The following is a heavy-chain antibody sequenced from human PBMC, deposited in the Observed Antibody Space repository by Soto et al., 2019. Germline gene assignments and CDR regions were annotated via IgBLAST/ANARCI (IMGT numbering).Heavy chain of an antibody. J-gene: IGHJ6*03. CDR1: GYTFTSYD. CDR2: MNPNSGNT. Sequence: QVQLVQSGAEVKKPGASVKVSCKASGYTFTSYDINWVRQATGQGLEWMGWMNPNSGNTGYAQKFQGSVTRSRNTSISTAYMELSSLRSEDNAVYYCASGRRCSGGSCYPYYYYSYMHVWGKGTTVTVAS. D-gene: IGHD2-15*01. CDR3: ASGRRCSGGSCYPYYYYSYMHV. V-gene: IGHV1-8*01.